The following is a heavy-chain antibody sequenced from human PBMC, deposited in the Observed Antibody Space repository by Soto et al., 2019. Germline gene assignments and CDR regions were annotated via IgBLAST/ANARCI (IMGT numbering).Heavy chain of an antibody. J-gene: IGHJ5*02. D-gene: IGHD3-3*01. CDR2: IIPIFGTA. V-gene: IGHV1-69*13. CDR1: GGTFSSYA. CDR3: ARLVRLVGEVWFDP. Sequence: GASVKVSCKASGGTFSSYAISWVRQAPGQGLEWMGGIIPIFGTANYAQKFQGRVTITADESTSTAYMELSSLRSEDTAVYYCARLVRLVGEVWFDPWGQGXLVTVYS.